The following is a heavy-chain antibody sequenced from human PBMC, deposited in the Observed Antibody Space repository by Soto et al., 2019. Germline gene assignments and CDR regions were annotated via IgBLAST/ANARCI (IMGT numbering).Heavy chain of an antibody. V-gene: IGHV4-31*03. D-gene: IGHD2-15*01. Sequence: QVQLQESGPGLVKPSQTLSLTCTVSGGSISNGGYYWSWIRQHPGKGLEWIGYIYYSGSTYYNPSLKSRVTISVDTSKNQFSLKLSSVTAADTAVYYCARAVVATGNWFDPWGQGTLVTVSS. CDR2: IYYSGST. J-gene: IGHJ5*02. CDR1: GGSISNGGYY. CDR3: ARAVVATGNWFDP.